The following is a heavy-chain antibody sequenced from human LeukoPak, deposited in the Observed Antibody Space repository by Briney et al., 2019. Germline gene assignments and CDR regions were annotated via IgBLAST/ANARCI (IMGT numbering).Heavy chain of an antibody. CDR3: ARDLTSGFSFDV. V-gene: IGHV3-64*01. Sequence: PGGSLRLSCAASGFTFSNYPMHWVRQAPGKGLEYVSSITGNGGATHYANSAKGRFTISRDNSKNTLYLQMGGLRAEDMALYYCARDLTSGFSFDVWGPGTMVTVSS. CDR1: GFTFSNYP. D-gene: IGHD3-22*01. CDR2: ITGNGGAT. J-gene: IGHJ3*01.